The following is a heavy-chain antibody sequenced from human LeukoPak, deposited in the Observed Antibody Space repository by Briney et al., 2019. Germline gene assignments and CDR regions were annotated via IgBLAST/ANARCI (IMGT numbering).Heavy chain of an antibody. D-gene: IGHD1-26*01. CDR1: GYTFRSSG. CDR3: ARGPWELPLPNFDY. Sequence: ATVKVSCKTSGYTFRSSGISWVRQAPGQGLEWMGWINPNSGGTNYAQKFQGRVTMTRDTSISTAYMELSRLRSDDTAVYYCARGPWELPLPNFDYWGQGTLVTVSS. V-gene: IGHV1-2*02. CDR2: INPNSGGT. J-gene: IGHJ4*02.